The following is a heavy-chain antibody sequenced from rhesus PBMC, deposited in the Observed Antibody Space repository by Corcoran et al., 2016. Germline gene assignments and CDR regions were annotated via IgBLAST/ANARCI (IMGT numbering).Heavy chain of an antibody. CDR2: ISGSGGSN. CDR3: ARDRNYYGLDS. J-gene: IGHJ6*01. CDR1: GGSISSHY. V-gene: IGHV4-173*01. Sequence: QVQLQESGPGLVKPSETLSLTCAVSGGSISSHYWSWIRQPPGKGLAWIGRISGSGGSNDYNPSLKSRVTISTDTAKNQCSLKLSSVTAADTAVYYCARDRNYYGLDSWGQGVVVTVSS.